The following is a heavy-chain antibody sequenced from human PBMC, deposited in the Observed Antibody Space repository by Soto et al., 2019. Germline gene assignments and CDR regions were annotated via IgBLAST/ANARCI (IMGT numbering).Heavy chain of an antibody. Sequence: WTWIRQPPGKRLEWIGYMFHGGTSKYNPSLKGRVTLSVDTSSNHFSLRLTSVTAADTAVYYCARERKGFGYIEFWGQGALVTVSS. CDR2: MFHGGTS. D-gene: IGHD3-16*01. V-gene: IGHV4-59*01. J-gene: IGHJ4*02. CDR3: ARERKGFGYIEF.